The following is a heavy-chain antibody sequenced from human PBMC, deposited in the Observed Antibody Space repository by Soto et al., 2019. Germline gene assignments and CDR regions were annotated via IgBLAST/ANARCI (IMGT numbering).Heavy chain of an antibody. V-gene: IGHV3-23*01. J-gene: IGHJ6*02. CDR1: GFTFSGYA. D-gene: IGHD6-6*01. Sequence: PGGSLRLSCAASGFTFSGYAMSWVRQAPGKGLEWVSAISGSGGSTYYADSVKGRLTISRDNSKNTLYLQKNSLRAEDTAVYYCAKDKSIAAPPYYYYGMDVWGQGTTVTVSS. CDR2: ISGSGGST. CDR3: AKDKSIAAPPYYYYGMDV.